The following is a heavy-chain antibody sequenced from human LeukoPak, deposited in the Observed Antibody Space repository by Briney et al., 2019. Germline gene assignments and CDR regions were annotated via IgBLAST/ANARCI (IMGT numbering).Heavy chain of an antibody. CDR3: ARDRSMVGATDFDT. CDR2: VNAHNGET. CDR1: GYTFTDYG. J-gene: IGHJ4*02. Sequence: ASVKVSCKASGYTFTDYGITWVRQAPGQGPEWMGWVNAHNGETDYVEKFHGKVRMTADTSSSTAYMHLWSPTSDDTAVYYCARDRSMVGATDFDTWGQGTLVTVSS. D-gene: IGHD1-26*01. V-gene: IGHV1-18*01.